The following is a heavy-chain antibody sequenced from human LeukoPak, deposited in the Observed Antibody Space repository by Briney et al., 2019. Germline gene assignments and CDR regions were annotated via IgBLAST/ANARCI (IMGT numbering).Heavy chain of an antibody. J-gene: IGHJ3*02. D-gene: IGHD2-15*01. CDR1: GGSISSYY. Sequence: SETLSLTCTVSGGSISSYYWSWIRQHPGKGLEWIGYIYYSGSTYYNPSLKSRVTISVDTSKNQFSLKLSSVTAADTAVYYCARVVVVAATYAFDIWGQGTMVTVSS. CDR3: ARVVVVAATYAFDI. V-gene: IGHV4-59*06. CDR2: IYYSGST.